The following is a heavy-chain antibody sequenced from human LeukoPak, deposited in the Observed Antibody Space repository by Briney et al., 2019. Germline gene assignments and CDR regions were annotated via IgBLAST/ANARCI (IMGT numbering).Heavy chain of an antibody. J-gene: IGHJ4*02. Sequence: GGSLRLSCAASGFTFRNASMSWVRQAPGKGLEWVGRIKSKTEGGTTDYAAPVKGRFTISRGDSQNTLYLQMNSLTTEDTAVYFCAHRDTTMVRVDYWGQGTLVTVSS. CDR2: IKSKTEGGTT. V-gene: IGHV3-15*01. D-gene: IGHD5-18*01. CDR3: AHRDTTMVRVDY. CDR1: GFTFRNAS.